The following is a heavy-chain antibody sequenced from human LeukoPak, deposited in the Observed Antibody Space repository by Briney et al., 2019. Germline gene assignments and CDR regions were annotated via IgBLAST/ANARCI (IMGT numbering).Heavy chain of an antibody. CDR3: AKDTISNYDFWTGSGD. V-gene: IGHV3-66*02. D-gene: IGHD3/OR15-3a*01. CDR2: IYSGGST. Sequence: GGSLRLSCAASGFTVSSNYMSWVRQAPGKGLEWVSVIYSGGSTYYADSVKGRFTISRDNSKNTLYLQMNSLRAEDTAVYYCAKDTISNYDFWTGSGDWGQGTLVTVSS. J-gene: IGHJ4*02. CDR1: GFTVSSNY.